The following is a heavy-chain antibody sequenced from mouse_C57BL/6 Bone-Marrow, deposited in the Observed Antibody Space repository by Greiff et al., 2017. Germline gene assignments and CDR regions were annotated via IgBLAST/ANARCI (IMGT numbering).Heavy chain of an antibody. Sequence: EVQLQQSGPGLVKPSQSLSLTCSVTGYSITSGYYWNWIRQFPGNKLEWMGYRRYDGSNNYNPSLKNRISITRDTSKNQFFLKLNSVTTEDTATYDCARGGWLLPLYAMDYWGQGTSVTVSA. CDR1: GYSITSGYY. D-gene: IGHD2-3*01. CDR2: RRYDGSN. J-gene: IGHJ4*01. CDR3: ARGGWLLPLYAMDY. V-gene: IGHV3-6*01.